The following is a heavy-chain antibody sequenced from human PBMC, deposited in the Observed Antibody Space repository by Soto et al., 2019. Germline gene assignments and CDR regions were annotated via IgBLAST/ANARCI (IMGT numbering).Heavy chain of an antibody. J-gene: IGHJ4*02. CDR1: GFTFSSYS. Sequence: GGSLRLSCAASGFTFSSYSMNWVRQAPGKGLEWVSSISSSSSYIYYADSVKGRFTISRDNAKNSLYLQMNSLRAEDTAVYYCASPPIAAAGKNYFDYWGQGTLVTVSS. CDR3: ASPPIAAAGKNYFDY. V-gene: IGHV3-21*01. D-gene: IGHD6-13*01. CDR2: ISSSSSYI.